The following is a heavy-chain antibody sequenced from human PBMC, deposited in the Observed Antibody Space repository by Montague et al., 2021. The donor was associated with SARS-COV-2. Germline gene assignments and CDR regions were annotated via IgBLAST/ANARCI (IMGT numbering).Heavy chain of an antibody. CDR2: ITHSGST. CDR3: ASVRSVPAAMRIFILGSRYYGMDV. Sequence: SETLSLTCAVYGGSFSGYYWSWIRQPPGKGLEWIGEITHSGSTNYNPSLKSRVTISVDTSKNQFSLKLSSVTAADTAVYYCASVRSVPAAMRIFILGSRYYGMDVWGQGTTVTVSS. CDR1: GGSFSGYY. J-gene: IGHJ6*02. V-gene: IGHV4-34*01. D-gene: IGHD2-2*01.